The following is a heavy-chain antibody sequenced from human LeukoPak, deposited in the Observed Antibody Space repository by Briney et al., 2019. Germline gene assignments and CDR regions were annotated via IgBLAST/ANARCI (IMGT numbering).Heavy chain of an antibody. CDR2: IVVGSGNT. Sequence: APVKVSCKASGFTFTSSAMQWVRQARGQRLEWIGWIVVGSGNTNYAQKFQERVTITRDMSTSTAYMELSSLRSEDTAVYYCTYSSSWWGDYYYGMDVWGQGTTVTVSS. J-gene: IGHJ6*02. D-gene: IGHD6-13*01. CDR1: GFTFTSSA. CDR3: TYSSSWWGDYYYGMDV. V-gene: IGHV1-58*02.